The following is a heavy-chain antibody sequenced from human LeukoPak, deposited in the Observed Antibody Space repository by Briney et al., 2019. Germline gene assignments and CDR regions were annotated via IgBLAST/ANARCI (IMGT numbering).Heavy chain of an antibody. Sequence: ASVKVSCKASGYSFNDKYSHWVRQAPGQGLEWMGSINPNSGGTNYAQKFQGRVTMTTDTSMSTAYMELSRLTSDDTAVYYCARAGGRSWFDPWGQGTQVTVSS. CDR3: ARAGGRSWFDP. CDR2: INPNSGGT. J-gene: IGHJ5*02. V-gene: IGHV1-2*02. CDR1: GYSFNDKY.